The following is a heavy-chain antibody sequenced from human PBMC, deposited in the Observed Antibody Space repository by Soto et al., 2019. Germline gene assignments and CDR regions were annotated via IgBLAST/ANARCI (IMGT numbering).Heavy chain of an antibody. CDR1: GFSFSDYA. Sequence: GGSLRLSCAAYGFSFSDYAMSWVRQAPGKGLEWVSVISESGGSTHYADSVRGRFTVSRDNSKNSLSLRMNSLRDEDTAVYFCAKRSPYSSGWYSPIFDYWGQGALVTVSS. V-gene: IGHV3-23*01. D-gene: IGHD6-13*01. J-gene: IGHJ4*02. CDR3: AKRSPYSSGWYSPIFDY. CDR2: ISESGGST.